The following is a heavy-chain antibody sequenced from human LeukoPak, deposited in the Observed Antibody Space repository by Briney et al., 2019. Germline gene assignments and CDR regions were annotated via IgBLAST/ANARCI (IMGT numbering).Heavy chain of an antibody. CDR2: INLSGST. V-gene: IGHV4-34*01. Sequence: SETLSLTCAVYGGSLSGYYWSWIRQSPGKGLEWIGEINLSGSTKYNPSLKSRVTISVDTSKNQFSLKLSSVTAPDTAVYYCARHYCSSTSCYYYMDVWGKGTTVTISS. CDR1: GGSLSGYY. J-gene: IGHJ6*03. D-gene: IGHD2-2*01. CDR3: ARHYCSSTSCYYYMDV.